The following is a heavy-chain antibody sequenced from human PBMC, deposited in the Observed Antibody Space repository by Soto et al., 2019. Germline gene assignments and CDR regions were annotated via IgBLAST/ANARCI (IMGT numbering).Heavy chain of an antibody. J-gene: IGHJ4*02. V-gene: IGHV1-18*01. CDR1: GYTFTTYA. CDR3: ARRHLDYGDYFAY. D-gene: IGHD4-17*01. Sequence: ASVKVSCKASGYTFTTYAITWVRQAPGQGLEWMGWITTYTGNTNYAQKFQGRVTMTTDTSTSTAYMELLSLRSDDTAVYYCARRHLDYGDYFAYWGQGTRVTVSS. CDR2: ITTYTGNT.